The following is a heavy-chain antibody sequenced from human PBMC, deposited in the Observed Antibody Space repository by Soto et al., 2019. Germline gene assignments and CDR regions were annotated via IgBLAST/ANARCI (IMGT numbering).Heavy chain of an antibody. CDR3: ERLAYSGYLQT. D-gene: IGHD1-26*01. J-gene: IGHJ5*02. V-gene: IGHV4-39*02. CDR1: GDSISTSSYY. CDR2: IYYSGAT. Sequence: SETLSLTCDVSGDSISTSSYYWGWIRQPPGKGLEWIASIYYSGATYYNPSLQSRVTISVDTSNNRFSLTLSSLTAADTAVYFCERLAYSGYLQTWGQGSLVTVYS.